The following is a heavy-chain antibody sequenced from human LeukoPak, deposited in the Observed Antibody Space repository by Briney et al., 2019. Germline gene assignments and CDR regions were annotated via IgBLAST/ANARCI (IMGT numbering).Heavy chain of an antibody. CDR3: ARIMVREDDAFDI. Sequence: PGGSLRLSCAASGFTFNRYVMTWVRQAPGKGLDWVSAISDGGTRTYYADSVKGRFTISRDNYKNTLYLQMHSLTAEDTALYYCARIMVREDDAFDIWGQGTMVTVSS. V-gene: IGHV3-23*01. CDR1: GFTFNRYV. CDR2: ISDGGTRT. J-gene: IGHJ3*02. D-gene: IGHD3-10*01.